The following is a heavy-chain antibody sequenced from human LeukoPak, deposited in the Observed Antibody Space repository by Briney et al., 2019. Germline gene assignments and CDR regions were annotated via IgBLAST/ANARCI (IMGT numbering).Heavy chain of an antibody. CDR1: GYTFTDYY. Sequence: GASVKVSCKTSGYTFTDYYLHWVRQAPGQGLEWMAWINPNSGDTYYSQKFQGRVSLTRDTSIGTAYLELSSLRLNDTAVYYCAIDLFLLGSIWFGDLNDDYWGQGTLVTVSS. D-gene: IGHD3-10*01. CDR3: AIDLFLLGSIWFGDLNDDY. V-gene: IGHV1-2*02. J-gene: IGHJ4*02. CDR2: INPNSGDT.